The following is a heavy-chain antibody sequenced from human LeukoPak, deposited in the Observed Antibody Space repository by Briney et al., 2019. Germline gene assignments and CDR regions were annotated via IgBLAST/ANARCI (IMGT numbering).Heavy chain of an antibody. Sequence: GWALRVSCPASGFTLDDYTMSWVGQARGKGLEWVAVISCSGGSTYYADSVKGRFTISRDNSKNTLYLQMNSLRAEDTAVYYCAKEGIVVVPAAMVEYFDYRGQGTLGTVSS. CDR1: GFTLDDYT. CDR3: AKEGIVVVPAAMVEYFDY. D-gene: IGHD2-2*01. V-gene: IGHV3-23*01. CDR2: ISCSGGST. J-gene: IGHJ4*02.